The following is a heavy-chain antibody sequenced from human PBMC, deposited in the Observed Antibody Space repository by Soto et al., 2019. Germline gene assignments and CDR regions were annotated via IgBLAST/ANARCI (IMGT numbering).Heavy chain of an antibody. D-gene: IGHD6-19*01. V-gene: IGHV3-66*01. CDR3: ARDRIAVAGNPEYFQH. Sequence: VGSLRLSCAASGFTVSSNYMSWVRQAPGKGLEWVSVIYSGGSTYYADSVKGRFTISRDNSKNTLYLQMNSLRAEDTAVYYCARDRIAVAGNPEYFQHWGQGTLVTVSS. CDR2: IYSGGST. J-gene: IGHJ1*01. CDR1: GFTVSSNY.